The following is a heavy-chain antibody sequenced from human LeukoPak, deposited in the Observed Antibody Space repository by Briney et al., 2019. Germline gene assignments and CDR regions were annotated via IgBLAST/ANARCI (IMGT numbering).Heavy chain of an antibody. Sequence: ASVKVSCKASGYTFTSYGISWVRQAPGQGLEWMGWISAYNGNTNYAQKLQGRITMTTDTSTSTAYMELRSLRSDDTAVYYCARHSSSWYSADYWGQGTLVTVSS. D-gene: IGHD6-13*01. V-gene: IGHV1-18*01. CDR2: ISAYNGNT. J-gene: IGHJ4*02. CDR3: ARHSSSWYSADY. CDR1: GYTFTSYG.